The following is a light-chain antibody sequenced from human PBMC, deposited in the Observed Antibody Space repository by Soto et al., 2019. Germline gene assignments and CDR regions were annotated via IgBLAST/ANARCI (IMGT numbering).Light chain of an antibody. CDR1: QSLLYNNTYNY. CDR3: MQTLQGVT. CDR2: LGS. J-gene: IGKJ5*01. V-gene: IGKV2-28*01. Sequence: DIMMTQSPLILPVTPGEPASISCRSSQSLLYNNTYNYWDWYLQKPGQSPQLLIYLGSNRATGVPDRCSGRGTGTDFTLKVSRVEAEDVGTYYCMQTLQGVTFGQGTRLEIQ.